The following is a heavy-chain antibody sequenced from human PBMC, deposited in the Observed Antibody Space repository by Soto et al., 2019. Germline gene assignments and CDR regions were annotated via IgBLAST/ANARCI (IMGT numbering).Heavy chain of an antibody. Sequence: QAQVVQSGVEVRKPGSSVKLSCKASEGTFNSYAIAWVRQAPGQGLEWMGGIIPYYNTLNYAQKFQDRVTITADDSTNTVYMGLSSLRSDDTAVYFCASGASRWYPYFFDSWAQGTLVTVSS. CDR2: IIPYYNTL. CDR1: EGTFNSYA. V-gene: IGHV1-69*01. CDR3: ASGASRWYPYFFDS. J-gene: IGHJ4*02. D-gene: IGHD6-13*01.